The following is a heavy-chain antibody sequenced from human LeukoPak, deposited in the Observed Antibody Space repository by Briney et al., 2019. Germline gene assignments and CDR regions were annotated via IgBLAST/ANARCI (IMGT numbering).Heavy chain of an antibody. CDR3: ARGSEDNWNDLLWAFDI. Sequence: SETLSLTCAVYGGSFSGYYWSWIRQPPGKGLEWIGEINHSGSTNYNPSLKSRVTISVDTSKNQFSLKLSSVTAADTAVYYCARGSEDNWNDLLWAFDIWGQGTMVTVSS. D-gene: IGHD1-20*01. J-gene: IGHJ3*02. CDR2: INHSGST. V-gene: IGHV4-34*01. CDR1: GGSFSGYY.